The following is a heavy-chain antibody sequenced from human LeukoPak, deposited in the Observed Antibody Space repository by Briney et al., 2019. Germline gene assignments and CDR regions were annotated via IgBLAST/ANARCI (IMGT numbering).Heavy chain of an antibody. Sequence: GASVKVSCKASGGTFSSYAISWVRQAPGQGLEWMGRIIPILGIANYAQKFQGRVTITADKSTSTAYMELSSLRSEDTAVYYCARSYSSGWYGMDVWGQGTTVTVSS. CDR3: ARSYSSGWYGMDV. V-gene: IGHV1-69*04. J-gene: IGHJ6*02. CDR1: GGTFSSYA. CDR2: IIPILGIA. D-gene: IGHD6-19*01.